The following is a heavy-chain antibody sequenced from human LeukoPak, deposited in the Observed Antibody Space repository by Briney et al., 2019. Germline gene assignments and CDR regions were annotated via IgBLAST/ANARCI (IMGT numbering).Heavy chain of an antibody. CDR3: ASVLIGS. Sequence: SVKVSCKASGGTFSSYDISWVRQAPGQGLEWMGGIMPMFGKTNYAQKFQGRVTMTRDTSTSTAYMELTSLTSEDTAVYFCASVLIGSWGQGTLVTVSS. D-gene: IGHD3-10*01. V-gene: IGHV1-69*05. CDR1: GGTFSSYD. CDR2: IMPMFGKT. J-gene: IGHJ5*02.